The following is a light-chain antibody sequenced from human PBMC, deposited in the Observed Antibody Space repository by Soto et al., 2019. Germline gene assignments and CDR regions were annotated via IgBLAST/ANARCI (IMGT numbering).Light chain of an antibody. Sequence: DRQMTHSPSSLSASVGDRVTITCRASQGISNYLSWYQQKPVKVPRLLIFAASTLQSGAPSRFRGAGSEKDFTLTINGLQHEDVANYYCQKYNSAPWTFGQGTKVDIK. CDR1: QGISNY. J-gene: IGKJ1*01. V-gene: IGKV1-27*01. CDR3: QKYNSAPWT. CDR2: AAS.